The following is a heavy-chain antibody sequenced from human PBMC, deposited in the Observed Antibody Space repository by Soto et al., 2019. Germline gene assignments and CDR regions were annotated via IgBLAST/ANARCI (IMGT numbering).Heavy chain of an antibody. V-gene: IGHV1-46*01. CDR2: INPSGGST. J-gene: IGHJ4*02. D-gene: IGHD3-22*01. CDR3: ARSVVVITFSGGALGY. Sequence: ASVKVSCKASGYTFTSYYMHWVRQAPGQGLEWMGIINPSGGSTSYAQKFQGRVTMTRDTSTSTVYMELSSLRSEDTAVYYCARSVVVITFSGGALGYWGQGTVVTVSS. CDR1: GYTFTSYY.